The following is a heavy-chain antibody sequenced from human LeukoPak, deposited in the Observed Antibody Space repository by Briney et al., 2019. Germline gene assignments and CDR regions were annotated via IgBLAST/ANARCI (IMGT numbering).Heavy chain of an antibody. J-gene: IGHJ5*02. CDR3: ARDRIVVVPAANRKRNWFDP. CDR2: INHSGST. V-gene: IGHV4-34*01. Sequence: SETLSLTCAVYGGSFSGYYWSWIRQPPGKGLEWIGEINHSGSTNYNPSLKSRVTISVDTSKNQFSLKLSSVTAADTAVYYCARDRIVVVPAANRKRNWFDPWGQGTLVTVSS. CDR1: GGSFSGYY. D-gene: IGHD2-2*01.